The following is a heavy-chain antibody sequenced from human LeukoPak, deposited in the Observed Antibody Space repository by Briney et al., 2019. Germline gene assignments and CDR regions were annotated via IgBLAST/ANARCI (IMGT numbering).Heavy chain of an antibody. CDR3: ARKKIVVVPAAPALYYYYGMDV. D-gene: IGHD2-2*01. J-gene: IGHJ6*02. CDR2: MNPNSGNT. V-gene: IGHV1-8*01. CDR1: GYTFTNYD. Sequence: ASVKVSCKASGYTFTNYDINWVRQATGQGLEWMGWMNPNSGNTGYAQKFQGRVTMTRNTSISTAYMELSSLRSEDTAVYYCARKKIVVVPAAPALYYYYGMDVWGQGTTVTVSS.